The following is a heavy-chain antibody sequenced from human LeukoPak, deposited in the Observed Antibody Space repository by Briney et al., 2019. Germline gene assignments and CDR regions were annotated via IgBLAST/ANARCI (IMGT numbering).Heavy chain of an antibody. V-gene: IGHV3-53*01. D-gene: IGHD1-26*01. Sequence: PGGSLRLSCAASGFTVSSNYMSWVRQAPGKWLEWVSVIYSGGSTYYADSVKGRFTISRDNSKNKLYLQMNSLRAEDTAVYYCARDPSPYGGRDYYYYYGMDVWGQGTTVTVSS. CDR3: ARDPSPYGGRDYYYYYGMDV. J-gene: IGHJ6*02. CDR1: GFTVSSNY. CDR2: IYSGGST.